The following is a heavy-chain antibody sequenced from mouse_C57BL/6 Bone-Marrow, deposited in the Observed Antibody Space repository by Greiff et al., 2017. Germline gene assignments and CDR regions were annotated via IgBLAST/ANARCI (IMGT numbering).Heavy chain of an antibody. V-gene: IGHV5-6*02. D-gene: IGHD2-5*01. CDR3: ARRDYYSNFDAMDY. J-gene: IGHJ4*01. CDR2: ISSGGSYT. Sequence: EVKLVESGGDLVKPGGSLKLSCAASGFTFSSYGMSWVRQTPDKRLEWVATISSGGSYTYYPDSVKGRFTISRDNAKNTLYLQMSSLKSEDTAMYYCARRDYYSNFDAMDYWGQGTSVTVSS. CDR1: GFTFSSYG.